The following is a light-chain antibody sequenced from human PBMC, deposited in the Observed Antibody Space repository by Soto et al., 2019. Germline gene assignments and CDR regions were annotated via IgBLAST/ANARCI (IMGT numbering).Light chain of an antibody. V-gene: IGKV1-39*01. Sequence: DIQMTQSPSSLSASVGDRVTITCRASQSISSYLNWYQQKPGKAPKLLIYAASSLQSGVPSRFSGSGSVTDFTLTISSLQPEDFATYYCQQSYSTPMYSFGQRTKLEIK. CDR2: AAS. J-gene: IGKJ2*01. CDR3: QQSYSTPMYS. CDR1: QSISSY.